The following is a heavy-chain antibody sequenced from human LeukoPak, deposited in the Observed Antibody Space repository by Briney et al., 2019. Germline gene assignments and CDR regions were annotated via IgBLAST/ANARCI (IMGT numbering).Heavy chain of an antibody. CDR2: IYYIGST. J-gene: IGHJ6*02. CDR1: CGSISSYY. CDR3: ARSIAAAVIYYGMDV. D-gene: IGHD6-13*01. V-gene: IGHV4-59*01. Sequence: SETLSLTCTVSCGSISSYYWSWIRQPPGKGLEWIGYIYYIGSTNYNPSLESRLTISVDTSKNQFSLKLSSVTAADTAVYYCARSIAAAVIYYGMDVWGQGTTVTVSS.